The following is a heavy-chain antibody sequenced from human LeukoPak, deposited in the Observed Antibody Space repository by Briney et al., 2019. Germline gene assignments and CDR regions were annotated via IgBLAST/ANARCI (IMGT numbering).Heavy chain of an antibody. CDR1: GGTFSSYA. Sequence: SVKVSCKASGGTFSSYAISWVRQAPGQGLEWMGRFIPILGIATYAQKFQGRVTITADRSTSTAYMELSTLRSEDTAVYYCARIQAVGVPVAIDAYYSYGMDVWGQGTAVTVSS. D-gene: IGHD2-2*02. V-gene: IGHV1-69*04. CDR3: ARIQAVGVPVAIDAYYSYGMDV. J-gene: IGHJ6*02. CDR2: FIPILGIA.